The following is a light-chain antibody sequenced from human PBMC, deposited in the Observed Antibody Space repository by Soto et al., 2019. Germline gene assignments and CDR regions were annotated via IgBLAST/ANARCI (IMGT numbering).Light chain of an antibody. V-gene: IGKV1-27*01. CDR1: QGISNY. Sequence: DIQMTQSPSSLSASVGDRVTITCRASQGISNYLAWYQQKPGKVPKLRIYAASTLQSRVPSRFSGSGSGTDFTLTISSLQPEDVATYYCQKYNSPPWTFGQGTRLEIK. CDR2: AAS. J-gene: IGKJ5*01. CDR3: QKYNSPPWT.